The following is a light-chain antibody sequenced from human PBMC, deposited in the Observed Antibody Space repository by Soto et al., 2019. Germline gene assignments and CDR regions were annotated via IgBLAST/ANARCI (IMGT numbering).Light chain of an antibody. Sequence: EIVLTQPPGTLSLSPGERATLSCRASQSVSSSYLAWYQQQPGQAPRLLIYGASSRATGIPDRFKGSGPRQDLPLTISRLETEDFAVYYCQQYGSSFTFGQGTRLESK. CDR1: QSVSSSY. V-gene: IGKV3-20*01. CDR2: GAS. CDR3: QQYGSSFT. J-gene: IGKJ5*01.